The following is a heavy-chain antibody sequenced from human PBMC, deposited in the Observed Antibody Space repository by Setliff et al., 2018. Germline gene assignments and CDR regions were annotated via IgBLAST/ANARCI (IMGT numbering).Heavy chain of an antibody. D-gene: IGHD4-17*01. J-gene: IGHJ3*02. CDR2: IIPIFGTA. Sequence: SVKVSCKASGYTFTSYYMHWVRQAPGQGLGWMGGIIPIFGTANYAQKFQGRVTITTDESTSTAYMELSSLRSEDTAVYYCARADLRDAFDIWGQGTMVTVSS. V-gene: IGHV1-69*05. CDR3: ARADLRDAFDI. CDR1: GYTFTSYY.